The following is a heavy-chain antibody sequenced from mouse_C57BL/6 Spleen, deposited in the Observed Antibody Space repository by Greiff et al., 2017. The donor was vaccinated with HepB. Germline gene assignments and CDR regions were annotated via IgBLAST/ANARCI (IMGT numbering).Heavy chain of an antibody. CDR1: GYTFTDYY. Sequence: VQLQQSGPELVKPGASVKISCKASGYTFTDYYMNWVKQSHGKSLEWIGDINPNNGGTSYNQKFKGKATLTVDKSSSTAYMELRSLTSEDSAVYYCASYPLYYLYAMDYWGQGTSVTVSS. V-gene: IGHV1-26*01. D-gene: IGHD1-1*01. J-gene: IGHJ4*01. CDR3: ASYPLYYLYAMDY. CDR2: INPNNGGT.